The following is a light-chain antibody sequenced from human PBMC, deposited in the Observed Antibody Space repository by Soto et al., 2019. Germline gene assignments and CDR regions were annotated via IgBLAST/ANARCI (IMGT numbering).Light chain of an antibody. CDR3: QSYDSSLSGHYV. Sequence: QSALTQPASVSGSPGQSITISCTGTSSDVGGYNYVSWYQQHPGKAPKLMIYDVSNRPSGVSNRFSGSKSGTTASLAITGLQAEDEADYYCQSYDSSLSGHYVFGTGTKVTVL. CDR2: DVS. CDR1: SSDVGGYNY. V-gene: IGLV2-14*01. J-gene: IGLJ1*01.